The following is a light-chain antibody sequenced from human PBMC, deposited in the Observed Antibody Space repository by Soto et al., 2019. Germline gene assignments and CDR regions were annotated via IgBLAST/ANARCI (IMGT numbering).Light chain of an antibody. V-gene: IGLV1-40*01. CDR3: RSSDSSPSGSL. CDR1: SSNIGAGYD. J-gene: IGLJ2*01. Sequence: QSVLTQPPSVSGAPGQRVTISCTGSSSNIGAGYDVHWYQQLPGTAPKLLIYGNSNRPSGVPDRFSGSKSGTSASLAITGLQAESEADYCRRSSDSSPSGSLFGAGTQLTGL. CDR2: GNS.